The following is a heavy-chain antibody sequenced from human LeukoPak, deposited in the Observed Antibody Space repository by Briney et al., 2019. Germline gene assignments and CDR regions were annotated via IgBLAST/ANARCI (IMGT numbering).Heavy chain of an antibody. Sequence: GSSLKGSCKASGYTFTCYYMHCVRQVPGHGLEWIGIINTRGGSTSYAQKVQGQVTMTRDTSTSTVYMELSSLRSEDTAVYYWAREHGENNYHEKNAFDMGGEETMVTVS. J-gene: IGHJ3*02. CDR3: AREHGENNYHEKNAFDM. D-gene: IGHD4-17*01. V-gene: IGHV1-46*01. CDR2: INTRGGST. CDR1: GYTFTCYY.